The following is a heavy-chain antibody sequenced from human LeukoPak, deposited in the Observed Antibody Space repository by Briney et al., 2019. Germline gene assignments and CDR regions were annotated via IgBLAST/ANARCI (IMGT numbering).Heavy chain of an antibody. Sequence: PSETLSLTCAVSGCSISSGYYWGWIRQPPGKGPEWIGSVFHTGSSYYIPSLKSRVTISVDTSKNQFSLEVSSVTAADTAIYYCARGISTTGHDYWGPGTLVTVSS. V-gene: IGHV4-38-2*01. CDR3: ARGISTTGHDY. J-gene: IGHJ4*02. CDR2: VFHTGSS. D-gene: IGHD4-11*01. CDR1: GCSISSGYY.